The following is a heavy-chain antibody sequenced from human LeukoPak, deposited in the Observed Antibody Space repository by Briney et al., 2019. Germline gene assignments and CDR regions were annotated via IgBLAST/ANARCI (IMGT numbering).Heavy chain of an antibody. V-gene: IGHV4-34*01. CDR3: ASSVGSTDY. D-gene: IGHD1-26*01. CDR2: INHRGST. CDR1: GESLSKYY. J-gene: IGHJ4*02. Sequence: SETLSLTCAVYGESLSKYYWTWIRQSPGKGLEWIGEINHRGSTDLNPSLKSRVTLSVDTSKHQFSLKLTSVTAADAAVYYCASSVGSTDYWGQGTLVTVSS.